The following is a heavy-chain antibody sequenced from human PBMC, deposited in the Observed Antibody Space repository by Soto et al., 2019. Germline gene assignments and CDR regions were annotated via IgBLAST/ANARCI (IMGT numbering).Heavy chain of an antibody. CDR3: AKSQTGTGWYRGDDAFDI. V-gene: IGHV3-23*01. CDR2: LSGRGDST. J-gene: IGHJ3*02. D-gene: IGHD6-19*01. Sequence: GGSLRLSCAASEFTFSNYAMNWVRQAPGEGLEWVSGLSGRGDSTYYADSVKGRFTISRDNSKNTLFLQMNSLRVEDTAVYYCAKSQTGTGWYRGDDAFDIWGQGTMVTVSS. CDR1: EFTFSNYA.